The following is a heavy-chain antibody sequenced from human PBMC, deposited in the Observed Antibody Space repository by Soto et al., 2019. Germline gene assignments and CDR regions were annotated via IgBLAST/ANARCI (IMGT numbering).Heavy chain of an antibody. CDR3: ARGVGIAVDDY. Sequence: PGGSLRLSCAASGFTFSSYAMRWVRQAPGKGLEWVSAVSGSGGSTYYADSVKGRFTISRDNSKNTLYLQMNSLRAEDTAVYYCARGVGIAVDDYWGQGTLVTVSS. D-gene: IGHD6-19*01. CDR1: GFTFSSYA. CDR2: VSGSGGST. V-gene: IGHV3-23*01. J-gene: IGHJ4*02.